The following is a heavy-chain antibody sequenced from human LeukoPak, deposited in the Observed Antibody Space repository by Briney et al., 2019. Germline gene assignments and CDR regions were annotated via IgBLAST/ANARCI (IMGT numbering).Heavy chain of an antibody. CDR3: ARDARIQHYYFDY. Sequence: PGGSLRLSCAASGFTFSSYGMHWVRQAPGKGLEWVAVIWYDGDNKYYADSVKGRFTISRDNSKSTLYVQMNSLRAEDTAVYYCARDARIQHYYFDYWGQGTLVTVSS. J-gene: IGHJ4*02. D-gene: IGHD5-18*01. CDR2: IWYDGDNK. CDR1: GFTFSSYG. V-gene: IGHV3-33*01.